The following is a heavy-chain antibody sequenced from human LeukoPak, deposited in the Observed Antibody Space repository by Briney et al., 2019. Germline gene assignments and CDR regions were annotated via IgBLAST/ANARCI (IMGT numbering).Heavy chain of an antibody. CDR2: IYPGDSDT. D-gene: IGHD3-22*01. CDR3: ARLGGSDHYDGSGSLDY. CDR1: GYSFTSYW. Sequence: GESLKISCKGSGYSFTSYWIGWVRQMPGKGLEWMGIIYPGDSDTRYSPSFQGQVTISADKSITIAYLQWSSLKASDTAMYYCARLGGSDHYDGSGSLDYWGQGTLVTVSS. J-gene: IGHJ4*02. V-gene: IGHV5-51*01.